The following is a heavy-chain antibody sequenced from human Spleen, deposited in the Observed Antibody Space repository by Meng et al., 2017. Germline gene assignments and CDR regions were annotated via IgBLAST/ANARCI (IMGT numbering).Heavy chain of an antibody. Sequence: GGPLRLSCTASGFTFSSYGMHWVRQAPGKGLEWVALISKDGSNKYYADSVKGRFTISRDNSKNTLYLQMNSLRAEDTAVYYCASSRDGYNYDYWGQGALVTVSS. CDR2: ISKDGSNK. CDR1: GFTFSSYG. CDR3: ASSRDGYNYDY. V-gene: IGHV3-30*16. D-gene: IGHD5-24*01. J-gene: IGHJ4*02.